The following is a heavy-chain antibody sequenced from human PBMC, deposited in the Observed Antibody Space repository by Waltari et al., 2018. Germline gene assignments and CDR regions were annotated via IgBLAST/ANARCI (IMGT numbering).Heavy chain of an antibody. CDR1: GFPGCRFY. CDR2: IYSGGDT. Sequence: VLVEASGGGLMQPGGSLRLPCAASGFPGCRFYRAGARQAPGKGLEWVSLIYSGGDTYYADSVKGRFTISRDNSKNMVFLQMNSLRADDTVVYYCARETGVAVAGYGLDIWGQGTTVTVSS. D-gene: IGHD2-15*01. V-gene: IGHV3-53*01. CDR3: ARETGVAVAGYGLDI. J-gene: IGHJ6*02.